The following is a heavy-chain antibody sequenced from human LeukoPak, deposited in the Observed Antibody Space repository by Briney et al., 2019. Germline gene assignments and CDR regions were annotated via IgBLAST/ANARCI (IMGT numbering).Heavy chain of an antibody. CDR2: ISSASSSI. Sequence: GGSLRLSCAASGFTFSSYSMHWVRQAPGKGLEWVSSISSASSSIYYADSVKGRFTISRDNAKNSLHLQMNSLRAEDTAVYYCARNKLGVLFYFDYWGQGTLVTVSS. V-gene: IGHV3-21*01. CDR3: ARNKLGVLFYFDY. CDR1: GFTFSSYS. D-gene: IGHD7-27*01. J-gene: IGHJ4*02.